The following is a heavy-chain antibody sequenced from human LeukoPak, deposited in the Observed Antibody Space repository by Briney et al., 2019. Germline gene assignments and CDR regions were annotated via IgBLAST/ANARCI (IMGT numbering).Heavy chain of an antibody. Sequence: SETLSLTCAVYGGSFSGYYWSWIRQPPGKGLEWIGEINHSGSTNYNPSLKSRVTISVDTSKNQFSLKLSSVTAADTAVYYCARAAPDRRITIFGVVSNGYYMDVWGKGTTVTVSS. CDR2: INHSGST. D-gene: IGHD3-3*01. CDR1: GGSFSGYY. V-gene: IGHV4-34*01. J-gene: IGHJ6*03. CDR3: ARAAPDRRITIFGVVSNGYYMDV.